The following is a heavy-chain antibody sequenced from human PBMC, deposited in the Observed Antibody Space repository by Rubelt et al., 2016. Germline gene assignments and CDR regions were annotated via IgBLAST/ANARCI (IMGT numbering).Heavy chain of an antibody. CDR2: INQDGSEE. V-gene: IGHV3-7*03. CDR1: GFTFSDHC. Sequence: EVQLVESGGGLIQPGGSLRLSCAASGFTFSDHCMSWVRQAPGKELEWVANINQDGSEEKYVDSVKGRFSISRDNAKNSLFLQISSLRDEDTAVYYCARAPQVYCSYGLEVWGQGTTVTVSS. CDR3: ARAPQVYCSYGLEV. J-gene: IGHJ6*02. D-gene: IGHD5/OR15-5a*01.